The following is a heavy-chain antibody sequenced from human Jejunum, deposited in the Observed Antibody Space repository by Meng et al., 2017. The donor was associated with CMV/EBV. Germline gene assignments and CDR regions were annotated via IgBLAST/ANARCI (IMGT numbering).Heavy chain of an antibody. V-gene: IGHV1-46*01. D-gene: IGHD3-16*01. Sequence: QVQLVQSGAEETKPGASVTVSCKASGYKFTDYYLHWVRQAHGQGLEWMGIINPSRGITNFAQKFRDRLTMTRDTSTTTVYMELSSLTSDDTAVYYCARGTQGAYLDIWGQGTLVTVSS. J-gene: IGHJ4*02. CDR1: GYKFTDYY. CDR3: ARGTQGAYLDI. CDR2: INPSRGIT.